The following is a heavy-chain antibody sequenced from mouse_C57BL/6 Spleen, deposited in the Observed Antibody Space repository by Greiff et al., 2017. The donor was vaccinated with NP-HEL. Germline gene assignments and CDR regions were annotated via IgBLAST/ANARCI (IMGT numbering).Heavy chain of an antibody. J-gene: IGHJ1*03. CDR1: GYTFTSYD. CDR3: ASENWGGYFDV. D-gene: IGHD4-1*01. V-gene: IGHV1-85*01. Sequence: LVESGPELVKPGASVKLSCKASGYTFTSYDINWVKQRPGQGLEWIGWIYPRDGSTKYNEKFKGKATLTVDTSSSTAYMELHSLTSEDSAVYFCASENWGGYFDVWGTGTTVTVSS. CDR2: IYPRDGST.